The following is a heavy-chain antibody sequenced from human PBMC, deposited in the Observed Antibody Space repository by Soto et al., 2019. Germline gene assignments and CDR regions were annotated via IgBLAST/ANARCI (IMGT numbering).Heavy chain of an antibody. Sequence: EVQLVESGGGLVQPGGSLRLSCAASGFTFSSYSMNWVRQAPGKGLEWVSYISSGTSAIYYADSVKGRFTISRDNAKNSLHLQMNSLRDEDTAVYYCARGLMASDCWGQGTLVTVSS. CDR1: GFTFSSYS. V-gene: IGHV3-48*02. CDR3: ARGLMASDC. CDR2: ISSGTSAI. J-gene: IGHJ4*02.